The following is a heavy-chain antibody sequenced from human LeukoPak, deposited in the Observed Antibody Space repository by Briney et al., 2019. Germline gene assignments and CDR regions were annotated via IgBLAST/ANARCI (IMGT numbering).Heavy chain of an antibody. J-gene: IGHJ3*02. V-gene: IGHV4-28*01. CDR2: IYYSGNT. D-gene: IGHD6-19*01. CDR1: GYSTSSNNW. Sequence: SETLSPTCAVSGYSTSSNNWWAWIRQPPGKGLEWIGYIYYSGNTYYNPYNPSLTSRVTMSVDTSKNQFSLKLDSVTEIDTAMYYCARNQAVAANRGAFDIWGQGTMVTVSS. CDR3: ARNQAVAANRGAFDI.